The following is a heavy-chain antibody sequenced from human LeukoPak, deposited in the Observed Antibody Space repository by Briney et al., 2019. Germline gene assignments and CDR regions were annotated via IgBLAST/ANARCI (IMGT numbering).Heavy chain of an antibody. D-gene: IGHD4-17*01. CDR2: IIPIFGTA. V-gene: IGHV1-69*01. Sequence: SEKVSCKASGGTFSSYAISWVRQAPGQGLEWMGGIIPIFGTANYAQKFQGRVTITADESTSTAYMELSSLRSQDTAVYCCARESGRMITVTPRGFRHWGQGTLVTVSS. CDR1: GGTFSSYA. J-gene: IGHJ4*02. CDR3: ARESGRMITVTPRGFRH.